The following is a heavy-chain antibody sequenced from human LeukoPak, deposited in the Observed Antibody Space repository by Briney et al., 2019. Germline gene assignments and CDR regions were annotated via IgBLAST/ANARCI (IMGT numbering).Heavy chain of an antibody. D-gene: IGHD2-2*01. CDR1: GDSVSSNSVT. J-gene: IGHJ5*02. CDR3: ARRLTQYDCFDP. CDR2: TYYRSTWYN. Sequence: SQTLSLTCAISGDSVSSNSVTWNWIRQSPSRGLEWLGRTYYRSTWYNDYAVSVRGRITVNPDTSKNQFSLRLNSVTPGDTAVYYCARRLTQYDCFDPWGQGILVTVFS. V-gene: IGHV6-1*01.